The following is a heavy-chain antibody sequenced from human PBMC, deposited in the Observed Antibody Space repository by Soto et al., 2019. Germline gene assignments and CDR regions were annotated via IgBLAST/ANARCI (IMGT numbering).Heavy chain of an antibody. CDR2: ISYDGSNK. CDR3: AKQQGDSSSSDY. Sequence: PGGSLRLSCAAYGFTFSHYGMHWVRQAPGKGLQWVAAISYDGSNKYYADSVKGRLTISRDNSKNTLHLQMKSLRVDDTAVYFCAKQQGDSSSSDYWGRGTLVTVSS. CDR1: GFTFSHYG. V-gene: IGHV3-30*18. J-gene: IGHJ4*02. D-gene: IGHD6-13*01.